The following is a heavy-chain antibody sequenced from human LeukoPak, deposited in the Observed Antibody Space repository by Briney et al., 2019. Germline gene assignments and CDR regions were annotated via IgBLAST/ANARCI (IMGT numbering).Heavy chain of an antibody. J-gene: IGHJ4*02. Sequence: GGSLRLSCAASGFTFSSYGMHWVRQAPGKGLEWVAVISYDGSNKYYADSVKGRFTISRDNSKDTLYLQMNSLRAEDTAVYYCAKDCGGDCYLDYWGQGTLVTVSS. D-gene: IGHD2-21*02. CDR2: ISYDGSNK. CDR3: AKDCGGDCYLDY. V-gene: IGHV3-30*18. CDR1: GFTFSSYG.